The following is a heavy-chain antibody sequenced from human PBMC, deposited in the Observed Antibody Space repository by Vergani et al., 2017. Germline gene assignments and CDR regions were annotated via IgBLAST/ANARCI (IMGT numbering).Heavy chain of an antibody. J-gene: IGHJ4*02. D-gene: IGHD3-10*01. Sequence: EVQVVQSGAEVKKPGESLQISCKGSGYSFTNYWIAWVLQMPGKGLEWRGIIYPGDSDTRYSPSFEGQVTISADKSISTAYLQWSSLKASDTAMYYCARLRGRELSADYWGRGTLVIISS. CDR2: IYPGDSDT. CDR3: ARLRGRELSADY. V-gene: IGHV5-51*03. CDR1: GYSFTNYW.